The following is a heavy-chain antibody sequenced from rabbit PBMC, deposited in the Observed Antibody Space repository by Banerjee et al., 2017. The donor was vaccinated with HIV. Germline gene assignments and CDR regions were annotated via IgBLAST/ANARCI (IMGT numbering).Heavy chain of an antibody. D-gene: IGHD1-1*01. J-gene: IGHJ4*01. V-gene: IGHV1S45*01. CDR1: GFTISSSYW. CDR3: ARYSSSSGYYNL. Sequence: QEQLEESGGDLVKPEGSLTLTCTASGFTISSSYWICWVRQAPGKGLEWIGCIYAGSSDSTYYASWAKGRFTISKTSSTTVTLQMTSLTAADTATYFCARYSSSSGYYNLWGQGTLVTVS. CDR2: IYAGSSDST.